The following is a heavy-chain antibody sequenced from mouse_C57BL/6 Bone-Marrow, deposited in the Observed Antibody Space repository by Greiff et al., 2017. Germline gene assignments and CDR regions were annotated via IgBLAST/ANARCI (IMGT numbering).Heavy chain of an antibody. D-gene: IGHD2-4*01. J-gene: IGHJ3*01. V-gene: IGHV14-1*01. CDR1: GFNIKDYY. CDR3: TTSAYYDYDAVAY. CDR2: IDPEDGDT. Sequence: EVQLQQSGAELVRPGASVKLSCTASGFNIKDYYMHWVKQRPEQGLEWIGRIDPEDGDTESAPKFQGKATMTADTSSNTAYLQLSSLTSEDTAVYYCTTSAYYDYDAVAYWGQGTLVTVSA.